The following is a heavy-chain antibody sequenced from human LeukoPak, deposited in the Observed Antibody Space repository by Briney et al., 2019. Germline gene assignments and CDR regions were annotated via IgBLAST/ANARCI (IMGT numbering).Heavy chain of an antibody. CDR1: GFTFSSYA. CDR2: ISNSGDST. D-gene: IGHD1-1*01. CDR3: AKDTPTTSGYFDY. J-gene: IGHJ4*02. V-gene: IGHV3-23*01. Sequence: PGGSLRLSCAASGFTFSSYAMSWVRQAPGKGLEWDSDISNSGDSTYYADSVKGRFTISRDNSKNMLYLQMNGLRADDTAVYYCAKDTPTTSGYFDYWGQGTLVTVSS.